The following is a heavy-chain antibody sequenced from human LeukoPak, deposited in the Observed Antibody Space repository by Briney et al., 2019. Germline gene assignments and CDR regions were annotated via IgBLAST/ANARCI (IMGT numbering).Heavy chain of an antibody. CDR1: GITLSNYG. J-gene: IGHJ6*03. CDR3: ARGPPVYYYYYYMDV. CDR2: ISGSGGGT. Sequence: PGGSLRLSCAVSGITLSNYGMSWVRQAPGKGLEWVAGISGSGGGTYYADSVKGRFTISRDNSKNTLYLQMNSLRAEDTAVYYCARGPPVYYYYYYMDVWGKGTTVTVSS. V-gene: IGHV3-23*01.